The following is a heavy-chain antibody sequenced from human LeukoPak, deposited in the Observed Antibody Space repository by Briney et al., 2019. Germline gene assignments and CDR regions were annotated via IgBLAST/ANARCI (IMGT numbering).Heavy chain of an antibody. CDR2: ISSSSSYI. CDR3: ARDLSSGNWNYGIDY. CDR1: GFTFSSYS. Sequence: GGSLRLSCAASGFTFSSYSMNWVRQAPGKGLEWVSSISSSSSYIYYADSVKGRFTISRDNAKNSLYLQMNSLRAEDTAVYYCARDLSSGNWNYGIDYWGQGTLVTVSS. D-gene: IGHD1-7*01. V-gene: IGHV3-21*01. J-gene: IGHJ4*02.